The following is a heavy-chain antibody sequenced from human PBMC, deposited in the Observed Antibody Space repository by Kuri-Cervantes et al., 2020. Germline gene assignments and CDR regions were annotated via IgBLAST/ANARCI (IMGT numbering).Heavy chain of an antibody. Sequence: GESLKISCAASGFTFSSYGMHWVRQAPGKGLEWVAVIWYDGSNKYYADSVKGRFTISRDNSKNTLYLQMNSLRAEDTAVYYCARLGYIDFDYWGQGTLVTVSS. J-gene: IGHJ4*02. CDR1: GFTFSSYG. CDR2: IWYDGSNK. CDR3: ARLGYIDFDY. D-gene: IGHD5-24*01. V-gene: IGHV3-33*01.